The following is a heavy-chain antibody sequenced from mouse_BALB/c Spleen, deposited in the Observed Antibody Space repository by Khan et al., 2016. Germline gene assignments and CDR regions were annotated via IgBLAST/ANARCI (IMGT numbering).Heavy chain of an antibody. CDR3: ARGGSVTDY. CDR2: ISYSGST. CDR1: GYTITSDYT. J-gene: IGHJ2*01. Sequence: EVQLQESGPGLVKPSQSLNLSCTASGYTITSDYTWNLIRQPPGNKLEGMGFISYSGSTSSNPSLKVRVSITRATSNNQFFLQLHTVNTEDTATYYCARGGSVTDYWGQSTTLTVSS. V-gene: IGHV3-2*02. D-gene: IGHD2-13*01.